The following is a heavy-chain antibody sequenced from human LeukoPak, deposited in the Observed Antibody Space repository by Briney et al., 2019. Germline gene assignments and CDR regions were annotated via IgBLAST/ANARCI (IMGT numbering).Heavy chain of an antibody. D-gene: IGHD1-26*01. CDR3: ARETLIVGASYFDY. V-gene: IGHV3-66*01. CDR1: GFTFSFYA. J-gene: IGHJ4*02. Sequence: GGSLRLSCAASGFTFSFYAMSWVRQAPGKGLEWVSVIYSGGSTYYADSVKRRFTISRDNSKNTLYLQMNSLRAEDTAVYYCARETLIVGASYFDYWGQGTLVTVSS. CDR2: IYSGGST.